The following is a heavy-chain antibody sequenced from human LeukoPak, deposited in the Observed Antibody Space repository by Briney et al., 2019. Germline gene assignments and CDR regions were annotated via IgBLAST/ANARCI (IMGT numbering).Heavy chain of an antibody. CDR3: AKDRIQNYGGGSNFDY. V-gene: IGHV3-33*03. Sequence: GRSLRLSCAASGFTFNTYSMHWVRQAPGKGLEWVAVIYYDGSKNFYGDSVKGRFTISRDDSKNTLYLQMNSLRGEDTAVYYCAKDRIQNYGGGSNFDYWGQGMLVTVSS. J-gene: IGHJ4*02. D-gene: IGHD4-17*01. CDR1: GFTFNTYS. CDR2: IYYDGSKN.